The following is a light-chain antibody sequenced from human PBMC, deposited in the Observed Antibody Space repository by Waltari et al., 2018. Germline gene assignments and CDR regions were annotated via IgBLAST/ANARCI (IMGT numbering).Light chain of an antibody. J-gene: IGLJ2*01. V-gene: IGLV1-47*01. CDR2: RND. CDR3: AAWDDIVSGPV. Sequence: QSVLTQPPSASGTPGQRVTISCSGSGSNIDPNYLYWYQQLPGTAPRVLIYRNDQRPSGVPDRFSGSKSGASASLAISGLRSEDEAEYYCAAWDDIVSGPVFGGGTKLTVL. CDR1: GSNIDPNY.